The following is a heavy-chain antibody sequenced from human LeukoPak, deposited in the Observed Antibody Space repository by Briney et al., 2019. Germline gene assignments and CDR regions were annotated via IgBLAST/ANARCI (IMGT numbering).Heavy chain of an antibody. Sequence: ASETLSLTCTVSGGSISSSSYYWGWIRQPPGKGLEWIGGIYYSGSTYYNPSLKSRVTISVDTSKNQFSLKLSSVTAADTAVYYCARLGITTGYWGQGTLVTVSS. D-gene: IGHD3-10*01. J-gene: IGHJ4*02. CDR1: GGSISSSSYY. V-gene: IGHV4-39*01. CDR2: IYYSGST. CDR3: ARLGITTGY.